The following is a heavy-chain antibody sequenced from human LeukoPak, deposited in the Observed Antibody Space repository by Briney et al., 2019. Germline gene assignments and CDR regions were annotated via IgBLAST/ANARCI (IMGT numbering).Heavy chain of an antibody. V-gene: IGHV3-15*01. D-gene: IGHD3-10*01. Sequence: GGSLRLSCAASGFTFTNAWMSWVRQAPGKGLEWVGRIKSRGDGETIDNAAPVKGRFTMSRDDSKATLYLQMNSLKAEDTAVYYCTTDLGLTMIRGVIVYWGQGALVTVSS. CDR3: TTDLGLTMIRGVIVY. CDR2: IKSRGDGETI. CDR1: GFTFTNAW. J-gene: IGHJ4*02.